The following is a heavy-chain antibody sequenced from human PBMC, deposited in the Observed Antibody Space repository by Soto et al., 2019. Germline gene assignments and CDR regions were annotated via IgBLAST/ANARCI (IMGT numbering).Heavy chain of an antibody. CDR3: ARHGLYYDILTIDY. CDR2: IYYSGST. J-gene: IGHJ4*02. CDR1: GGSISSSDY. D-gene: IGHD3-9*01. Sequence: SETLSLTCTVSGGSISSSDYWGWIRQPPGKGLEWIGSIYYSGSTYYNPSLTSRVTISVDTSKNQFSLKLSSVTAADTAVYYCARHGLYYDILTIDYWGQGTLVTVSS. V-gene: IGHV4-39*01.